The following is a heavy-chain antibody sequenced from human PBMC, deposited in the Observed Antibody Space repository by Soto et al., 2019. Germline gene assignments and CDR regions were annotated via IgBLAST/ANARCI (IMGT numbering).Heavy chain of an antibody. V-gene: IGHV4-61*01. CDR2: IYYSGST. Sequence: QVQLQESGPGLVKPSETLSLTCTVSGGSVSSGSYYWSWIRQPPGKGLEWIGYIYYSGSTNYNPSLKSRGTISVDTSKNQFSLKLSSVTAADTAVYYCARATRSIVGATSRGGDAFDIWGQGTMVTVSS. CDR3: ARATRSIVGATSRGGDAFDI. J-gene: IGHJ3*02. D-gene: IGHD1-26*01. CDR1: GGSVSSGSYY.